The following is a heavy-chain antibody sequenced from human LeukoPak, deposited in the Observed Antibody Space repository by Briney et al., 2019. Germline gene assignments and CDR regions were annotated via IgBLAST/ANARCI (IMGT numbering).Heavy chain of an antibody. CDR1: GFTVSSNY. CDR3: ARDPPGAVRGYDSY. V-gene: IGHV3-53*01. Sequence: GGSLRLSCAASGFTVSSNYMSWVRQAPGKGLEWVSVTYSGGSTYYADSVKGRFTISRDNSKNTLYLQMNSLRAEDTAVYYCARDPPGAVRGYDSYWGQGTLVTVSS. J-gene: IGHJ4*02. CDR2: TYSGGST. D-gene: IGHD5-12*01.